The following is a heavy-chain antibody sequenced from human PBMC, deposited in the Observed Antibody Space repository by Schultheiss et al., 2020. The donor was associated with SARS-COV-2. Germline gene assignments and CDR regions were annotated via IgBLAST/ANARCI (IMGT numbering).Heavy chain of an antibody. CDR3: ASEVPAGYYFDY. CDR2: IYYSGST. D-gene: IGHD2-2*01. J-gene: IGHJ4*02. V-gene: IGHV4-59*08. Sequence: SETLSLTCTVSGGSISSYYWSWIRQPPGKGLEWIGYIYYSGSTIYNPSLKSRVTISVDTSKNQFSLKLSSVTAADTAVYYCASEVPAGYYFDYWGQGTLVTVSS. CDR1: GGSISSYY.